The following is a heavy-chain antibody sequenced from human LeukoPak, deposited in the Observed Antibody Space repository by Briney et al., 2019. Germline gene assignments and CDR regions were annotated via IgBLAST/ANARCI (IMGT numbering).Heavy chain of an antibody. Sequence: SVKVSCKASGGTFSSYAISWVRQAPGQGLELMGSVIPIFGSASYGQNFQDRVTITADESTNTAYLDLSSLRPDDTAVYYCARAQSTFDYYYYMDVWGKGTTVTVSS. D-gene: IGHD2/OR15-2a*01. V-gene: IGHV1-69*13. CDR2: VIPIFGSA. CDR3: ARAQSTFDYYYYMDV. J-gene: IGHJ6*03. CDR1: GGTFSSYA.